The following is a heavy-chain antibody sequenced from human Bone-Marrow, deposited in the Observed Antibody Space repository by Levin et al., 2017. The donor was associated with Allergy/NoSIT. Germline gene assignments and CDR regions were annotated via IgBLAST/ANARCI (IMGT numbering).Heavy chain of an antibody. Sequence: GGSLRLSCAASGFTFNTYGMHWVRQAPGKGLEWVALIWYDGTNKYYADSVKGRFTISRDNSENTLFLQMNSLRAEDTAVYYCARDLLKEDDYYYGMDVWGQGTTVTVSS. CDR1: GFTFNTYG. CDR3: ARDLLKEDDYYYGMDV. V-gene: IGHV3-33*01. CDR2: IWYDGTNK. J-gene: IGHJ6*02.